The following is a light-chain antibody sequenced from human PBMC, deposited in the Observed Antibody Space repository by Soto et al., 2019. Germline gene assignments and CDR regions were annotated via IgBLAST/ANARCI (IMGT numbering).Light chain of an antibody. Sequence: SYELTQPPSVSVSPGQTASITCSGDKMGEKYACWYQQKPGQYPVVVIYQDTKRTSGIPERFSGSNSGNTATRTISGTQAMDEADYYCQAWDSNNVVFGGGTPLTVL. J-gene: IGLJ3*02. CDR2: QDT. CDR1: KMGEKY. V-gene: IGLV3-1*01. CDR3: QAWDSNNVV.